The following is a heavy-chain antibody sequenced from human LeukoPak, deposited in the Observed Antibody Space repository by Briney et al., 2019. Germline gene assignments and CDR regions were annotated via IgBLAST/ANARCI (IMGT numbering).Heavy chain of an antibody. J-gene: IGHJ4*02. CDR1: GASVSGSNYY. D-gene: IGHD1-26*01. CDR3: AKSGGYGLIDY. CDR2: IYSSGST. V-gene: IGHV4-39*01. Sequence: SETLSLTCVVSGASVSGSNYYWGWIRQPPGKGLEWIRNIYSSGSTYYNASLQSRVTISIDTSKNQFSLRLNSVTAADTAMYYCAKSGGYGLIDYWGQGTRVTVSS.